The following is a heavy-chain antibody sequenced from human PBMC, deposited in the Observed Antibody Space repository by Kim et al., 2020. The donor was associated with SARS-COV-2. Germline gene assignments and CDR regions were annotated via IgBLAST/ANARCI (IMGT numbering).Heavy chain of an antibody. CDR3: ARRARGYFDY. CDR1: GFPFSSYG. CDR2: ICNDGSYI. J-gene: IGHJ4*02. V-gene: IGHV3-21*05. Sequence: GGSLRLSCAASGFPFSSYGMTWVRQAPGKGLEWVADICNDGSYIYYADSVKGRFTISRDNAKVTLYLEMNSLRAEDTAVYYCARRARGYFDYWGLGTLVTVSS.